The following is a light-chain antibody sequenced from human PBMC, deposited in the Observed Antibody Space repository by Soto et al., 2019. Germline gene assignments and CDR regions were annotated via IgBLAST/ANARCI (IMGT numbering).Light chain of an antibody. CDR2: ATS. Sequence: EIVVTQSPATLSVSAGERATLSCRASQSVGNNCAWYQQKPGQAPRLLMFATSTRATGVPARFSGSGSGTEFTLTISSLQSEDFAVNYCQQYSDWPHTFGGGAKVEIE. CDR3: QQYSDWPHT. V-gene: IGKV3-15*01. CDR1: QSVGNN. J-gene: IGKJ4*01.